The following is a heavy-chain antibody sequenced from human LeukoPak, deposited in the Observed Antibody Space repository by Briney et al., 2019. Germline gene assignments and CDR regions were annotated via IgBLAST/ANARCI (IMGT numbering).Heavy chain of an antibody. CDR3: ARGVNWNDGAFDI. V-gene: IGHV4-59*01. CDR2: IYYSWST. CDR1: GGSISSYY. D-gene: IGHD1-1*01. Sequence: SETLSLTCTVSGGSISSYYWSWIRQPPGKGLEWIGYIYYSWSTNYNPSLKSRVTISVDTSKNQFSLKLSSVTAADTAVYYCARGVNWNDGAFDIWGQGTMVTVSS. J-gene: IGHJ3*02.